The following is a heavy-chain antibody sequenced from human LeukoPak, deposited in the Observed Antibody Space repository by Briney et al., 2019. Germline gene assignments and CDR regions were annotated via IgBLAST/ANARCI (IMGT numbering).Heavy chain of an antibody. D-gene: IGHD6-19*01. J-gene: IGHJ5*02. CDR3: ARDAPVAGILYNWFDP. V-gene: IGHV4-4*07. CDR2: IYTSGST. CDR1: GGSISSYY. Sequence: SETLSLTCTVSGGSISSYYWSWIRQPAGKGLEWIGRIYTSGSTNYNPSLKSRVTMSVDTSKNQFSLKLSSVTASDTAVYYCARDAPVAGILYNWFDPWGQGTLVTVSS.